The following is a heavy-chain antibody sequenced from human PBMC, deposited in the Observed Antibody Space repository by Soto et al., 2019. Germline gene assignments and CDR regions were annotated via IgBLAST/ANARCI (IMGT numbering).Heavy chain of an antibody. D-gene: IGHD1-7*01. J-gene: IGHJ4*02. CDR1: GYTFTSYD. Sequence: QVQLVQSGAEVKKPGASVKVSCKASGYTFTSYDINWVRQATGQGLEWIGWMKPKSGNTSYAQKFKGRINMTRNTSISTAYMELSSLRSEDTAVYYCARDKELGEIDYWGQGTLVTVSS. CDR3: ARDKELGEIDY. CDR2: MKPKSGNT. V-gene: IGHV1-8*01.